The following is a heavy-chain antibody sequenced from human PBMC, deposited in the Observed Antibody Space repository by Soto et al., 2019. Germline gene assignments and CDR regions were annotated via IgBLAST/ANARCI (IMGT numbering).Heavy chain of an antibody. CDR1: GYTLTDLC. J-gene: IGHJ6*03. Sequence: GASVKVSCKVSGYTLTDLCMHWVRQAPGGGLEWMGGFDPEDGKTIYTQRFQGRVTMTEDTSANTAYMELRSLRSDDTAVYYCALFTNPFPHICCYYYDYMDVWGKGTTVTVSS. CDR2: FDPEDGKT. CDR3: ALFTNPFPHICCYYYDYMDV. D-gene: IGHD3-10*01. V-gene: IGHV1-24*01.